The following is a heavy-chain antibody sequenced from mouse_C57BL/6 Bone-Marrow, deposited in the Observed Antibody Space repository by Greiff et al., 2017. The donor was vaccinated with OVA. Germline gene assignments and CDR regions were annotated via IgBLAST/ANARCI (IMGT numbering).Heavy chain of an antibody. V-gene: IGHV3-6*01. CDR2: ISYDGSN. CDR1: GYSITSGYY. Sequence: ESGPGLVKPSQSLSLTCSVTGYSITSGYYWNWIRQFPGNKLEWMGYISYDGSNNYNPSLKNRISITRDTSKNQFILKLNSVTTEDAATYYCARDFAWFAYWGQGTLVTVSA. CDR3: ARDFAWFAY. J-gene: IGHJ3*01.